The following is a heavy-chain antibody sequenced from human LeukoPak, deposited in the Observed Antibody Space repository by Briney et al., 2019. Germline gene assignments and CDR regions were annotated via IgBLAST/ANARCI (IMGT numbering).Heavy chain of an antibody. J-gene: IGHJ6*04. CDR2: ISGSGGST. Sequence: PGGSLRLSCAASGFTFSSYAMSWVRQAPGKGLEWVSAISGSGGSTYYADSVKGRFTISRDNSKNTLYLQMNSLRAEDTAVYYCAKSDSPTLQYYYYYYYGMDVWGKGTTVTVSS. V-gene: IGHV3-23*01. CDR3: AKSDSPTLQYYYYYYYGMDV. CDR1: GFTFSSYA. D-gene: IGHD2/OR15-2a*01.